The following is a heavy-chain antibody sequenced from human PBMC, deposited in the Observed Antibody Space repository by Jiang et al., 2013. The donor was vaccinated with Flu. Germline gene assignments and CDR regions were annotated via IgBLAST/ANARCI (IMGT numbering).Heavy chain of an antibody. Sequence: SGAEVKKPGASVKVSCVASGYTFTDYFIHWVRQAPGQGLEWMGWIKIRTDETNYGQRFQDRVTLTRDTSINTAYMELSGLRSADTAVYYCARDPDTPMPIDFWGQGTLVTVSS. J-gene: IGHJ4*02. CDR2: IKIRTDET. CDR1: GYTFTDYF. D-gene: IGHD5-18*01. V-gene: IGHV1-2*02. CDR3: ARDPDTPMPIDF.